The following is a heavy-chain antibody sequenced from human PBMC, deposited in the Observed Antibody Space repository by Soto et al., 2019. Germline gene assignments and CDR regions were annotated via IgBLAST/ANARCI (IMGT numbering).Heavy chain of an antibody. D-gene: IGHD6-13*01. CDR1: GFTFSSDG. CDR2: ISYDGSNK. Sequence: PGGSLRLSCAASGFTFSSDGMHWVRQAPGKGLEWVAVISYDGSNKYYADSVKGRFTISRDNSKNTLYLQMNSLRAEDTAVYYCAKALGSSSWGAFDIWGQGTMVTVSS. J-gene: IGHJ3*02. V-gene: IGHV3-30*18. CDR3: AKALGSSSWGAFDI.